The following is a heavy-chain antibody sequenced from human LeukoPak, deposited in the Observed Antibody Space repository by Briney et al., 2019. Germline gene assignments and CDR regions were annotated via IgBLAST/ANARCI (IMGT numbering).Heavy chain of an antibody. V-gene: IGHV3-53*01. CDR2: IYSGGST. CDR3: ARAFDY. J-gene: IGHJ4*02. Sequence: SCKASGGTFSSYAISWVRQAPGKGLEWVSVIYSGGSTYYADSVKGRFTISRDNSKNTLYLQMNSLRAEDTAVYYCARAFDYWGQGTLVTVSS. CDR1: GGTFSSYA.